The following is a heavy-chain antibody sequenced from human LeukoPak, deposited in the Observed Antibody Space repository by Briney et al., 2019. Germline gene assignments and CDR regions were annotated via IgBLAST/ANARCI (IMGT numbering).Heavy chain of an antibody. J-gene: IGHJ4*02. D-gene: IGHD4-23*01. CDR1: GGSISSSSYY. CDR3: ASFSDYGGNFFDY. Sequence: TSETLSLTCTVSGGSISSSSYYWGWIRQPPGKGLEWIGSIYYSGSTYYNPFLKSRVTISVDTSKNQFSLKLSSVTAADTAVYYCASFSDYGGNFFDYWGQGTLVTVSS. CDR2: IYYSGST. V-gene: IGHV4-39*01.